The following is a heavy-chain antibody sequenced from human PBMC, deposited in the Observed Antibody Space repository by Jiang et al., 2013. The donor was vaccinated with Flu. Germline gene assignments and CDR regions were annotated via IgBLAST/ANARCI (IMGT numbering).Heavy chain of an antibody. CDR1: GFTVSSNY. D-gene: IGHD6-6*01. CDR3: ASPSYSSSSEGASYFDY. CDR2: IYSGGST. J-gene: IGHJ4*02. Sequence: AASGFTVSSNYMSWVRQAPGKGLEWVSVIYSGGSTYYADSVKGRFTISRDNSKNTLYLQMNSLRAEDTAVYYCASPSYSSSSEGASYFDYWGQGTLVTVSS. V-gene: IGHV3-66*01.